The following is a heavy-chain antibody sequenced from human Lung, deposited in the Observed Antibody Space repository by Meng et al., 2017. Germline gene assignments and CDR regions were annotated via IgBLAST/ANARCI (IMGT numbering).Heavy chain of an antibody. V-gene: IGHV4-34*02. CDR2: IIDSGST. D-gene: IGHD6-19*01. CDR1: GGSFSGYY. Sequence: QGQLQLLGAGLLKPSETQSLTFAVYGGSFSGYYWSWIRQPPGKGLEWIGEIIDSGSTNYNPSLKSRVTISVDTSKNQFSLRVTSVTAADRAVYYCVRRTYSSGWYFDYWGQGTLVTVSS. CDR3: VRRTYSSGWYFDY. J-gene: IGHJ4*02.